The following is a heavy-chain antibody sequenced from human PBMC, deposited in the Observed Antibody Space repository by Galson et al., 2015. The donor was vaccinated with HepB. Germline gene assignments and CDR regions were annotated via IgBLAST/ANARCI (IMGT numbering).Heavy chain of an antibody. D-gene: IGHD6-6*01. Sequence: QSGAEVKKPGESLKISCKGSGYSFTDYWVGWVRQMTGKGLEGMGIIFPNDYDTRYSPSFQGQHNQSADQYISSAYLQWSSLQASDTAIYYCARVYSSSPPGFDFWGQGTLVTVSS. J-gene: IGHJ4*02. CDR2: IFPNDYDT. CDR3: ARVYSSSPPGFDF. CDR1: GYSFTDYW. V-gene: IGHV5-51*01.